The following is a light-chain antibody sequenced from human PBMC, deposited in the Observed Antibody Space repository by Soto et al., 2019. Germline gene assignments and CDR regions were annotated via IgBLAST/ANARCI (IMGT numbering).Light chain of an antibody. V-gene: IGKV3-15*01. CDR1: QSDSNN. Sequence: EIVMTQSPATLSVSPGERATLSCRASQSDSNNLAWYQKKPGQAPRLLIYGASTRATGIPARFSGSGSGTEFTLTISSLQSEDFAFYYCQQYNNWGTFGQGTRVDSK. CDR3: QQYNNWGT. CDR2: GAS. J-gene: IGKJ1*01.